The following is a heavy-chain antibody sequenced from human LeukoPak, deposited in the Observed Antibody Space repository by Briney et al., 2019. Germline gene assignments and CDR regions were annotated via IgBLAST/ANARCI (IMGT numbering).Heavy chain of an antibody. Sequence: GGSLRLSCAASGFTFSSYWMHWVRQPLGKGLVWVSRINPDGTTTNYADSVKGRFTISRDNAKNTLYLQMNSLTVADTALYYCVRIATVTTPDYWGQGTLVTVSS. J-gene: IGHJ4*02. CDR1: GFTFSSYW. V-gene: IGHV3-74*01. CDR3: VRIATVTTPDY. D-gene: IGHD4-17*01. CDR2: INPDGTTT.